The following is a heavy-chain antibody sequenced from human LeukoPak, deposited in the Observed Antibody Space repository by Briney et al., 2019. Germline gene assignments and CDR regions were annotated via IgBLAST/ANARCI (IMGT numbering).Heavy chain of an antibody. CDR2: INQEGSEK. J-gene: IGHJ4*02. Sequence: GGSLRLSCAVSGLTFRSYWMSWVRQAPGKGLEGVANINQEGSEKYFVDSVKGRFTISRDNAKNSLHLQMNTLRAEDTDVYYCTRERDGRFFDYWGQGTLVTVSS. D-gene: IGHD5-24*01. CDR1: GLTFRSYW. V-gene: IGHV3-7*01. CDR3: TRERDGRFFDY.